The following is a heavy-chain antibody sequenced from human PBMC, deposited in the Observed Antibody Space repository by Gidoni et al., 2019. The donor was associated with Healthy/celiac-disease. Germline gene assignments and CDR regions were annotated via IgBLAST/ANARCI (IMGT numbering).Heavy chain of an antibody. CDR3: ARRSPYGSGSYTAFDI. Sequence: EVQLVQSGAEVKKPGESLKSSCKGSGYSCTSHWIGWVRQMPGKGLEWMGIIYPGDSATRSSPSFQGQVTISADKSIRTAYLQWSSLKASDTAMYYCARRSPYGSGSYTAFDIWGQGTMVTVSS. CDR2: IYPGDSAT. D-gene: IGHD3-10*01. J-gene: IGHJ3*02. V-gene: IGHV5-51*01. CDR1: GYSCTSHW.